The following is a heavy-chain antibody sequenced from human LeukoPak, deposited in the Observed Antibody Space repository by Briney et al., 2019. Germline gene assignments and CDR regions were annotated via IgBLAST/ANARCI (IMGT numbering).Heavy chain of an antibody. CDR2: ISGSGGST. CDR1: GFTFSSYA. Sequence: GESLRLSCAASGFTFSSYAMSWVRQAPGKGLEWVSAISGSGGSTYYADSVKGRFTISRDNSKNTLYLQMNSLRAEDTAVYYCAKVPPTRTYYYDSSGYFSYWGQGTLVTVSS. J-gene: IGHJ4*02. D-gene: IGHD3-22*01. CDR3: AKVPPTRTYYYDSSGYFSY. V-gene: IGHV3-23*01.